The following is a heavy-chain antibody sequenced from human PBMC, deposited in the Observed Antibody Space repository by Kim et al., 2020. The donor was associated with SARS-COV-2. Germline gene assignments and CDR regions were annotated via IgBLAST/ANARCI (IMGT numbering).Heavy chain of an antibody. D-gene: IGHD2-2*01. CDR2: ISSSSSYI. CDR1: GFTFSSYS. V-gene: IGHV3-21*01. CDR3: ARGGKPGYCSSTSCYAGRTTPYV. Sequence: GGSLRLSCAASGFTFSSYSMNWVRQAPGKGLEWVSSISSSSSYIYYADSVKGRFTISRDNAKNSLYLQMNSLRAEDTAVYYCARGGKPGYCSSTSCYAGRTTPYVWGQGTTVTVSS. J-gene: IGHJ6*02.